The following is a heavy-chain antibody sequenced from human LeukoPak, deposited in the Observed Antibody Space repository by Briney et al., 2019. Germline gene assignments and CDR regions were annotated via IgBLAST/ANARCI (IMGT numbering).Heavy chain of an antibody. Sequence: PGGSLRLSCAASGFTFSSYAMHWVRQAPGKGLEWVAVISYDGSNKYYADSVKGRFTISRDNSKNTLYLQMNSLRAEDTAVYYCATPKVGGSWYGPLGYWGQGTLVTVSS. CDR2: ISYDGSNK. D-gene: IGHD6-13*01. V-gene: IGHV3-30-3*01. CDR3: ATPKVGGSWYGPLGY. CDR1: GFTFSSYA. J-gene: IGHJ4*02.